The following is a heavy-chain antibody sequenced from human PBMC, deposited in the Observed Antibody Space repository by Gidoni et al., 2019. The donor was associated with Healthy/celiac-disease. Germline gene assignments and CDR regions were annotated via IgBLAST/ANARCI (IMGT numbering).Heavy chain of an antibody. D-gene: IGHD6-13*01. Sequence: EVPLLESGGGLVQPGGSLRLSCAASGFTFSSYAMSWVRQAPGKGLEWVSAISGSGGSTYYADSVKGRFTISRDNSKNTLYLQMNSLRAEETAVYYCAKDRGSSSSWYRGSDYWGQGTLVTVSS. J-gene: IGHJ4*02. CDR2: ISGSGGST. CDR3: AKDRGSSSSWYRGSDY. CDR1: GFTFSSYA. V-gene: IGHV3-23*01.